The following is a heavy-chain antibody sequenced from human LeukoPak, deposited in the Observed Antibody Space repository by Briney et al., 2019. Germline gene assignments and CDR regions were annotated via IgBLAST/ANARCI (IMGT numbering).Heavy chain of an antibody. CDR2: IWYDGSNK. Sequence: GGSLRLSCAASGFTFSSYGMHWVRQAPGKGLEWVAVIWYDGSNKYYADSVKGRFTISRDNSKNTLYLQMNSLRVEDTAVYYCAREGAAAATGAFDIWGQGTMVTVSS. D-gene: IGHD6-13*01. CDR1: GFTFSSYG. CDR3: AREGAAAATGAFDI. V-gene: IGHV3-33*01. J-gene: IGHJ3*02.